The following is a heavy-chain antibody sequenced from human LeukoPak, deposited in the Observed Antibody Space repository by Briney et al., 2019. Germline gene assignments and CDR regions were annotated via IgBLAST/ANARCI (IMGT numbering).Heavy chain of an antibody. V-gene: IGHV1-69*05. CDR2: ILPILGTA. J-gene: IGHJ5*02. CDR1: GGTYRSYA. D-gene: IGHD3-9*01. CDR3: KQKPAYEILTGYFSRDWFDP. Sequence: SVKVSCQASGGTYRSYAKSRVRQAAGHGLESMGRILPILGTANYAQKFQGRVTITTDESTGTAYMELSSLRSEDTAVYFFKQKPAYEILTGYFSRDWFDPWGQGTLVTVSS.